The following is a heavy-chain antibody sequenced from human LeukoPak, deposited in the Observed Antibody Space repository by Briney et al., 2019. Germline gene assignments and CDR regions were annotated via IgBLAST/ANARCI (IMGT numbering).Heavy chain of an antibody. CDR2: INRSGST. CDR3: ARGRLRYFDWSLDY. J-gene: IGHJ4*02. D-gene: IGHD3-9*01. Sequence: SETLSLTCAVYGGSFSGYYWSWIRQPPGKGLEWIGEINRSGSTNYNPSLKSRVTISVDTSKNQFSLKLSSVTAADTAVYYCARGRLRYFDWSLDYWGQGTLVTVSS. V-gene: IGHV4-34*01. CDR1: GGSFSGYY.